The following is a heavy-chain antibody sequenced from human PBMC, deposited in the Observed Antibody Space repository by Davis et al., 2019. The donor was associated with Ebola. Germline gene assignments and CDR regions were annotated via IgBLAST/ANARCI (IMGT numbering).Heavy chain of an antibody. D-gene: IGHD2-15*01. J-gene: IGHJ4*02. CDR1: GFTFSSYS. CDR3: ARGMDIVVVVAGYYFDY. V-gene: IGHV3-48*02. CDR2: ISSSSSTI. Sequence: GESLKISCAASGFTFSSYSMNWVRQAPGKGLEWVSYISSSSSTIYYADSVKGRFTISRDNAKNSLYLQMNSLRDEDTAVYYCARGMDIVVVVAGYYFDYWGQGTLVTVSS.